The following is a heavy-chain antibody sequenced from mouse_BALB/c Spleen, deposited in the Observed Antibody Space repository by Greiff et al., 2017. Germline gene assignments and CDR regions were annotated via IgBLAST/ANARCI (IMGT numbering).Heavy chain of an antibody. CDR1: GFSLTSYG. CDR3: ARAPDYYGSISYAMDY. V-gene: IGHV2-9*02. Sequence: VQLQQSGPGLVAPSQSLSITCTVSGFSLTSYGVHWVRQPPGKGLEWLGVIWAGGSTNYNSALMSRLSISKDNSKSQVFLKMNSLQTDDTAMYYCARAPDYYGSISYAMDYWGQGTSVTVSS. J-gene: IGHJ4*01. D-gene: IGHD1-1*01. CDR2: IWAGGST.